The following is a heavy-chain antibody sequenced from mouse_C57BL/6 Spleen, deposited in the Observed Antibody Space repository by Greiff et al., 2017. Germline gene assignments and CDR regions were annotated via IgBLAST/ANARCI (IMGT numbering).Heavy chain of an antibody. CDR2: IYPGDGDT. Sequence: QVQLQQSGAELVKPGASVKISCKASGYAFSSYWMNWVNQRPGKGLEWIGQIYPGDGDTNYNGKFKGKATLTADKSSSTAYMQLSSLTSEDSAVYFCARRGWDGFAYWGQGTLVTVSA. V-gene: IGHV1-80*01. J-gene: IGHJ3*01. CDR1: GYAFSSYW. CDR3: ARRGWDGFAY. D-gene: IGHD4-1*01.